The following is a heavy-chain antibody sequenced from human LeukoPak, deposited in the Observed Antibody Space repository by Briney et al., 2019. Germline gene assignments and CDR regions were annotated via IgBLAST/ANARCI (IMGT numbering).Heavy chain of an antibody. CDR2: IYSSGST. Sequence: SETLSLTCTVSDDSINTYYWSWIRQLAGKGLEWIGRIYSSGSTNYNPSLKSRVTMSIDTSKKQFSLKMNSVTAADTAMYYCARDRSSGWYVVDYWGQGTLVTVSS. CDR1: DDSINTYY. CDR3: ARDRSSGWYVVDY. V-gene: IGHV4-4*07. J-gene: IGHJ4*02. D-gene: IGHD6-19*01.